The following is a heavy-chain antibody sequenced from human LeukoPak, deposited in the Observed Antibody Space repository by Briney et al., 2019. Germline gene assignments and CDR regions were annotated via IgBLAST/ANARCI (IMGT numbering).Heavy chain of an antibody. CDR1: GGSISSYY. Sequence: PSETLSLTCTVSGGSISSYYWSWIRQPPGKGLEWIGYIYYSGSTNYNPSLKSRVTISVDTSKNQFSLKLSSVTAADTAVYYCARAQYYDFWSGYRQDAFDIWGQGTMVTVSS. V-gene: IGHV4-59*08. CDR3: ARAQYYDFWSGYRQDAFDI. J-gene: IGHJ3*02. D-gene: IGHD3-3*01. CDR2: IYYSGST.